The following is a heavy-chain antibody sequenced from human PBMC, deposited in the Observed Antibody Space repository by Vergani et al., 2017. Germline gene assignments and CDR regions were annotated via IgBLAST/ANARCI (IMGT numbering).Heavy chain of an antibody. CDR2: IYPGNSET. CDR3: ARVYCRGMSCAVTEYIYHIDG. V-gene: IGHV5-51*03. CDR1: GYSFSRNW. D-gene: IGHD5-18*01. Sequence: EVQLEQSGAAVKKPGESLEISCKGSGYSFSRNWIAWVRERPGQGLEWMGMIYPGNSETRYNPSFRGQVTMSVDKSISTAYLQWSSLKASDSAMYYCARVYCRGMSCAVTEYIYHIDGWGKGTKVTVS. J-gene: IGHJ6*03.